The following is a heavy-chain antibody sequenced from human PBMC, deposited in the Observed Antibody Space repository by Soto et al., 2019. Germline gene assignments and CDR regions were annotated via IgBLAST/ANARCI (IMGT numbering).Heavy chain of an antibody. J-gene: IGHJ6*03. Sequence: ASVKVSCKASGYTFTSYYMHWVRQAPGQGLEWMGIINPSGGSTSYAQKFQGRVTMTRDTSTSTVYMELSSLRSEDTAVYYCARAGSGQQLVSRYYYYYMDVWGKGTTVTVSS. CDR2: INPSGGST. CDR1: GYTFTSYY. CDR3: ARAGSGQQLVSRYYYYYMDV. D-gene: IGHD6-13*01. V-gene: IGHV1-46*03.